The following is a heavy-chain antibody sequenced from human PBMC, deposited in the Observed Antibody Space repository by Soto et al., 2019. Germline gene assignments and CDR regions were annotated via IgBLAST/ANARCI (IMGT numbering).Heavy chain of an antibody. CDR1: GGSFSDYC. V-gene: IGHV4-34*01. D-gene: IGHD2-2*01. J-gene: IGHJ4*02. CDR3: ASCPQNCITTSPCCLYFDY. CDR2: INQSGST. Sequence: PSETLSLTCAVYGGSFSDYCWSWIRQPPGKGLEWIGEINQSGSTNYNPSLKSRVTISVDTSKNQFSLKLNSVTAADTAVYYCASCPQNCITTSPCCLYFDYWGQGTLVTVSS.